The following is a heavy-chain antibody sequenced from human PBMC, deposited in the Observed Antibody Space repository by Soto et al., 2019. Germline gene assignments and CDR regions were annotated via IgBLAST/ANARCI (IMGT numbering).Heavy chain of an antibody. Sequence: PSQTLSLTCAISGDSVSSNSAAWNWIRQSPSRGLEWLGRSYYRSKWYNDYAVSVKSRITINPDTSKNQFSLQLNSVTPEDTAVYYCAREKWAAAGGINWFDPWGQGTLVTVSS. CDR1: GDSVSSNSAA. CDR3: AREKWAAAGGINWFDP. CDR2: SYYRSKWYN. J-gene: IGHJ5*02. V-gene: IGHV6-1*01. D-gene: IGHD6-13*01.